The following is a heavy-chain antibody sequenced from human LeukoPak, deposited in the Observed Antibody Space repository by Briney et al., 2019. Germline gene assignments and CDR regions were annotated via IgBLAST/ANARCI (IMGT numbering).Heavy chain of an antibody. CDR2: VTSTSSYI. D-gene: IGHD2-2*01. V-gene: IGHV3-21*01. J-gene: IGHJ4*02. CDR3: ARDRRYCTSTSCSGPEFDY. CDR1: GFIFSSYS. Sequence: PGGSLRLSCAASGFIFSSYSMNWVRQAPGKGLEWVSSVTSTSSYIYYADSVKGRFTISRDNAKNSLYLQMNSLRAEDTAVYYCARDRRYCTSTSCSGPEFDYWGQGTLVTVSS.